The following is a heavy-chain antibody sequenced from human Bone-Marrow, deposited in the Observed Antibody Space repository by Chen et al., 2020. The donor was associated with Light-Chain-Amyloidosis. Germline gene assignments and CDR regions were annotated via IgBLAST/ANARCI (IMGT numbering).Heavy chain of an antibody. Sequence: QVQLVESGGGVVQPGRSLRLSCEASGFTFSYHGMHWVRQAPGQGLEWVAVIGYDGNKTYYADSVKGRFTTSRDNSKNTLYLQMNSLRPEDTAVYYCAKDQKYGDAAYFYYYGMDVWGQGTTVTVSS. V-gene: IGHV3-30*18. D-gene: IGHD2-21*02. CDR1: GFTFSYHG. CDR3: AKDQKYGDAAYFYYYGMDV. CDR2: IGYDGNKT. J-gene: IGHJ6*02.